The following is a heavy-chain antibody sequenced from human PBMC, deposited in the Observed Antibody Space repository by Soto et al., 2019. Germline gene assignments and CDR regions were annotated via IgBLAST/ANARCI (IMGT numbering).Heavy chain of an antibody. CDR3: ARDAPLSPGTWLNLDY. CDR1: GFSFSTYD. V-gene: IGHV3-48*01. Sequence: GGSLRLSCAASGFSFSTYDMNWVRQAPGKGLEWISYINSRSDSIDYADSVKGRFTITRDNAKNSVYLQMNSLRVEDTGVYYCARDAPLSPGTWLNLDYWSQGTLVT. J-gene: IGHJ4*02. D-gene: IGHD3-10*01. CDR2: INSRSDSI.